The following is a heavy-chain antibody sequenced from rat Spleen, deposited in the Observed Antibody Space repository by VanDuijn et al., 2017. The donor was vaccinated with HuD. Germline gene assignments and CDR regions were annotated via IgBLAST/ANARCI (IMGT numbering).Heavy chain of an antibody. CDR2: IRTVGGNT. CDR1: GFTFSDYS. V-gene: IGHV5S23*01. Sequence: EVQLVESGGGLVQPGRSLKLSCAASGFTFSDYSMAWVRQAPKKGLEWVAYIRTVGGNTYYRDSVEGRFIISRDNAESTLYLQVNSLRSEDTATYYCTRETRGYFDYWGQGVMVTVSS. CDR3: TRETRGYFDY. D-gene: IGHD1-4*01. J-gene: IGHJ2*01.